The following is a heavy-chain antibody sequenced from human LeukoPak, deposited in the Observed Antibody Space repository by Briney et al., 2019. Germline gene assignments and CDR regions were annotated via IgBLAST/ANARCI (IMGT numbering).Heavy chain of an antibody. V-gene: IGHV1-46*01. J-gene: IGHJ4*02. Sequence: ASVKVSCKASGYTLTGYYMHWVRQAPGQGLEWMGVINLSAGTTNYAQKFQGRVTITRNTSISTAYMELSSLRSEDTAVYYCARASGSYSRYYFDYWGQGTLVTVSS. CDR3: ARASGSYSRYYFDY. CDR1: GYTLTGYY. CDR2: INLSAGTT. D-gene: IGHD1-26*01.